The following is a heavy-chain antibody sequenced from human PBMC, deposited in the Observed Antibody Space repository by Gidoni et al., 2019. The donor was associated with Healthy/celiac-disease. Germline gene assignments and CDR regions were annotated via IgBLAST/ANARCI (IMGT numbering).Heavy chain of an antibody. D-gene: IGHD6-13*01. CDR1: GGSISSYY. CDR2: IYYSGST. Sequence: QVQLQESGPGLVKPSETLSLTCTVSGGSISSYYWSWIRQPPGKGLEWIGYIYYSGSTNYNPSLKSRVTISVDTSKNQFSLKLSSVTAADTAVYYCARATVDHSSKIAAGFYFDYWGQGTLVTVSS. CDR3: ARATVDHSSKIAAGFYFDY. V-gene: IGHV4-59*01. J-gene: IGHJ4*02.